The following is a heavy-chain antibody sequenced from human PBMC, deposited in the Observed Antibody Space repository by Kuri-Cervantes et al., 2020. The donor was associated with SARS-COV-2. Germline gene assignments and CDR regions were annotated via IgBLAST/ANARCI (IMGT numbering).Heavy chain of an antibody. CDR1: GFAFDSYG. V-gene: IGHV3-30*18. CDR3: AKWGFMVVAGYGMDV. D-gene: IGHD2-15*01. J-gene: IGHJ6*02. Sequence: GESLKISCAASGFAFDSYGMHWVRQAPGKGLEWVAAISNDGFDRYYYATSAKGCFTVSRDNARNTLSLQMNSLRAADTAVYYCAKWGFMVVAGYGMDVWGQGTAVTVSS. CDR2: ISNDGFDR.